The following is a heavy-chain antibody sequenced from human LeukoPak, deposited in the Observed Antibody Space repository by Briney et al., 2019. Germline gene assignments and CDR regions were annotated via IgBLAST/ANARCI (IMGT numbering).Heavy chain of an antibody. D-gene: IGHD3-9*01. J-gene: IGHJ4*02. CDR1: GGSISSYY. CDR3: ARVIYYDILTGSYNVYDY. Sequence: PSETLSLTCTVSGGSISSYYWSWIRQPPGKGLEWIGYIYYSGSTYYNPSLKSRVTISVDTSKNQFSLKLSSVTAADTAVYYCARVIYYDILTGSYNVYDYWGQGTLVTVSS. CDR2: IYYSGST. V-gene: IGHV4-59*08.